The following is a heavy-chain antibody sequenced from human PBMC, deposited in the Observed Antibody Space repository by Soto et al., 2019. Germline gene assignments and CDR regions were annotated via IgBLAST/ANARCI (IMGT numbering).Heavy chain of an antibody. Sequence: ASVKVSCKASGYTFTSYGICWVRQAPGQGREGMGWISAYNGNTNYEQKLQGRVTMTTNTSTSTAYMELRSLRSDDTAVYYCARDVNHYGSGSYWRLGDAFDIWGQGTMVTVSS. V-gene: IGHV1-18*04. CDR1: GYTFTSYG. D-gene: IGHD3-10*01. CDR3: ARDVNHYGSGSYWRLGDAFDI. CDR2: ISAYNGNT. J-gene: IGHJ3*02.